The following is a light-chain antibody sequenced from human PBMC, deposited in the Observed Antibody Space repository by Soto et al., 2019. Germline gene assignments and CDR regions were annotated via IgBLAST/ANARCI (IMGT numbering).Light chain of an antibody. CDR3: CSYAGSSTLG. Sequence: QSALTQPASVSGSPGQSITISCTGTSSDVGSYNLVSWYQQHPGKAPKLMIYEGSKRPSGVSNRLSGSKSGNTASLTISGLQAEDEADYYCCSYAGSSTLGFGGGTKVTVL. V-gene: IGLV2-23*03. CDR1: SSDVGSYNL. CDR2: EGS. J-gene: IGLJ2*01.